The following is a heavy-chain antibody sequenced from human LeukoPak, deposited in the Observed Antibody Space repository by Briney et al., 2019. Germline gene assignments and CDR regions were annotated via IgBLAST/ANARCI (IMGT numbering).Heavy chain of an antibody. CDR3: AKDHSSGWQDKYFQH. Sequence: PGGSLRLSCAASGFTFSSYSMNWVRQAPGKGLEWVSSISSSSYIYYADSVKGRFTISRDNSKNTLYLQMNSLRAEDTAVYYCAKDHSSGWQDKYFQHWGQGTLVTVPS. CDR2: ISSSSYI. J-gene: IGHJ1*01. CDR1: GFTFSSYS. V-gene: IGHV3-21*04. D-gene: IGHD6-19*01.